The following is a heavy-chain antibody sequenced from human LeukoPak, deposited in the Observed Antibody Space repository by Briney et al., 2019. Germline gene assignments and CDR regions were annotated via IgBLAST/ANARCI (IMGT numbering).Heavy chain of an antibody. J-gene: IGHJ3*02. D-gene: IGHD3-10*01. CDR2: ISGSGGST. CDR3: AKDLYYYGSGMRAFDI. V-gene: IGHV3-23*01. Sequence: GGSLRLSCAASGFTFSSYAMSWVRQAPGKGLEWVSAISGSGGSTYYADSVKGRFTISRDNSKNTLYPQMNSLRAEDTAVYYCAKDLYYYGSGMRAFDIWGQGTMVTVSS. CDR1: GFTFSSYA.